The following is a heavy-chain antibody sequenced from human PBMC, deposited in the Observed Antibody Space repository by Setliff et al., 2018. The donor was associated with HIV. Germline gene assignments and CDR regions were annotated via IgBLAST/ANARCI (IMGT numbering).Heavy chain of an antibody. D-gene: IGHD6-19*01. J-gene: IGHJ3*02. CDR3: ARVRYSSGWYSHAFDI. Sequence: PLETLSLTCTVSGGSISSYYWSWIRQPPGKGLEWIGYIYYSGSTNYNPSLKSRVTISVDTSKNQFSLKLSSVTAADTAVYYCARVRYSSGWYSHAFDIWGQGTMVT. V-gene: IGHV4-59*01. CDR1: GGSISSYY. CDR2: IYYSGST.